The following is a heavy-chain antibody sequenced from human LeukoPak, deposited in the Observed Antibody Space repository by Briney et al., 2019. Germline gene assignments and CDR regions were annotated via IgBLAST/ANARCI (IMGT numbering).Heavy chain of an antibody. J-gene: IGHJ4*02. Sequence: ASVKGSCKASGGTFSRYAISWVRQAPGQGLEWMGGIIPIFGTANYAQKFQGRVTITTDESTSTAYMELSSLRSEDTAVYYCAREGVLYYFDYWGQGTLVTVSS. CDR2: IIPIFGTA. V-gene: IGHV1-69*05. CDR3: AREGVLYYFDY. CDR1: GGTFSRYA. D-gene: IGHD3-10*01.